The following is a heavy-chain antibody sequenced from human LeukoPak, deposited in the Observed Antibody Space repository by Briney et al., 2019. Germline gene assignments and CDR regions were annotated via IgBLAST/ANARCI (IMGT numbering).Heavy chain of an antibody. CDR2: INGDGSST. Sequence: GGSLRLSCAASGFTFSDYWMHWVRQGPGKGLVWVSRINGDGSSTNYADSVKGRFTISRDNAKNTLYLQMNSLRAEDTAVYYCTRDYLALYYWGQGTLVTVSS. CDR3: TRDYLALYY. D-gene: IGHD3-10*01. CDR1: GFTFSDYW. V-gene: IGHV3-74*01. J-gene: IGHJ4*02.